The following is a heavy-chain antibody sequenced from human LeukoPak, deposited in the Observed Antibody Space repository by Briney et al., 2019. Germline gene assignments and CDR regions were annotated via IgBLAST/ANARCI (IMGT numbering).Heavy chain of an antibody. CDR3: ASVAAAGYSSGWALDY. CDR2: IYDSGST. CDR1: GGFISGYY. V-gene: IGHV4-59*01. Sequence: SETLSLTCTVSGGFISGYYWSWIRQSPGRGLEWLGYIYDSGSTKYNPSLKSRVTISVDASKNQISLKLTSMTAADTAVYYCASVAAAGYSSGWALDYWGQGTLVTVSS. J-gene: IGHJ4*02. D-gene: IGHD6-19*01.